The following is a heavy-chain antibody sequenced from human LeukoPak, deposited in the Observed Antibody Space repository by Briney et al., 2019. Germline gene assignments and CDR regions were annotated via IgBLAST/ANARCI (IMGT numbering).Heavy chain of an antibody. CDR1: GASISSYF. D-gene: IGHD1-1*01. Sequence: PSETLSLTCTVSGASISSYFWSWIRQPPGKGLEWIGYIYDSGSTNYNPSLTSRVTISVDTSKNHFSLRLSSVTAADTAVYYCARTKSPTGTPFDYWGQGTLVTVSS. CDR3: ARTKSPTGTPFDY. CDR2: IYDSGST. V-gene: IGHV4-59*12. J-gene: IGHJ4*02.